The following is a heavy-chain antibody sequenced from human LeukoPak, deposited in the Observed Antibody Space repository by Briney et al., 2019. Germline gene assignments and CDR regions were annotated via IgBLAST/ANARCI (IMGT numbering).Heavy chain of an antibody. CDR1: GFTVSSNY. CDR2: IYSGGST. V-gene: IGHV3-66*02. D-gene: IGHD5-12*01. J-gene: IGHJ4*02. Sequence: GGSLRLSCAASGFTVSSNYMSWVRQAPGKGLEWVSVIYSGGSTYYADSVKGRFTISRDNSKNTLYLQMNSLRAEDTAVYYCAGRSSGYDYPTSWYFDYWGQGTLVTVSS. CDR3: AGRSSGYDYPTSWYFDY.